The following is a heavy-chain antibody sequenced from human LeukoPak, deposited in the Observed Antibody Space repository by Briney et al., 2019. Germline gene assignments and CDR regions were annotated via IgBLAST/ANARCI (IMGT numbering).Heavy chain of an antibody. CDR3: ATTMADIVATIYQGYYFDY. V-gene: IGHV1-24*01. D-gene: IGHD5-12*01. CDR2: FDPEDGET. J-gene: IGHJ4*02. Sequence: ASVKVSCKVSGYTLTELSMHWVRQAPGKGLEWMGGFDPEDGETIYAQKFQGRVTMTEDTSTDTAYMELSSLRSEDTAVYYCATTMADIVATIYQGYYFDYWGQGTLVTVSS. CDR1: GYTLTELS.